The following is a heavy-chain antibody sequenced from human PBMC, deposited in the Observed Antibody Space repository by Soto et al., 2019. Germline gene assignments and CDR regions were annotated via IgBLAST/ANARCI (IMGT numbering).Heavy chain of an antibody. CDR2: LNGNGDHT. CDR1: GFSFEKHA. J-gene: IGHJ5*02. V-gene: IGHV3-23*01. Sequence: EEHLLESGGDLVRPGGSLTLSCAGSGFSFEKHAMSWVRQAPGKWLEWFAGLNGNGDHTYYAPSVMGCFSIYRAKSKMSVFLQVNSLPSDEPGLCYCSSLHTLVYPAALVLATWGQGIRVTVSS. CDR3: SSLHTLVYPAALVLAT. D-gene: IGHD2-2*01.